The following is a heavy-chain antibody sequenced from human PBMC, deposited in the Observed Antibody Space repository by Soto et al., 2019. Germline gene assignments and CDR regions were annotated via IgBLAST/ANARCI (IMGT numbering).Heavy chain of an antibody. CDR1: GYSFASYW. J-gene: IGHJ4*02. V-gene: IGHV5-10-1*01. D-gene: IGHD6-13*01. CDR3: ACSSAVDY. Sequence: EVQLVQSGAEVKKPGESLRISCKGSGYSFASYWIIWVRQMPGKGLEWMGTMDPSDSYTIYSPSFQGHVTISGDKSISTAYLQWSSLETSDTAVYYCACSSAVDYWGQGTLVTVSS. CDR2: MDPSDSYT.